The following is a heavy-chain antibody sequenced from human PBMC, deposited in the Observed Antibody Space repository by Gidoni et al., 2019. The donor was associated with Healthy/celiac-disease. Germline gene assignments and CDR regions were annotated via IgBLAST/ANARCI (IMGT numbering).Heavy chain of an antibody. D-gene: IGHD2-2*01. Sequence: QVQLVQSGAEVKKPGASVKGSCKASGDTVTGYYMHWVRQAPGQGLEWMGWINPNSGGTNYAQKFPGRVTMTRDTSISTAYMVLSRLRSDDTAVYYCARDFSRVPAAEYYFDYWGQGTLVTVSS. CDR2: INPNSGGT. CDR3: ARDFSRVPAAEYYFDY. CDR1: GDTVTGYY. V-gene: IGHV1-2*02. J-gene: IGHJ4*02.